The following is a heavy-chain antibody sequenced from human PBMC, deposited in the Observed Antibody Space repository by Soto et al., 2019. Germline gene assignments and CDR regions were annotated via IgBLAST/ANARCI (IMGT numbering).Heavy chain of an antibody. CDR1: GLTFSSYS. CDR2: ISSGDSYI. V-gene: IGHV3-21*01. J-gene: IGHJ4*02. CDR3: VPSPEATCFTRD. Sequence: EVQLVESGGGLVKPGGSLRLSCAASGLTFSSYSMNWVRQAPGKGLEWVSSISSGDSYIYYADSVRGRFTISRDNAENSLYLQTNGRRVEDTAVYYCVPSPEATCFTRDWGQAALVTVSS. D-gene: IGHD1-1*01.